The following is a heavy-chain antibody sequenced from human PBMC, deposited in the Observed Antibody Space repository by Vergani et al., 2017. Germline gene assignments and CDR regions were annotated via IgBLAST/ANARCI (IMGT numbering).Heavy chain of an antibody. CDR1: GGSFSGYY. Sequence: QVQLQQWGAGLLKPSETLSLTCAVYGGSFSGYYWSWIRQPPGKGLEWIGEINHSGSNNYNPSLKSRVTISVDTSKNQFSLKLSSGTAADTSVYYCARGSRWLQYAPPIDYWGQGTLVTVSS. J-gene: IGHJ4*02. V-gene: IGHV4-34*01. D-gene: IGHD5-24*01. CDR3: ARGSRWLQYAPPIDY. CDR2: INHSGSN.